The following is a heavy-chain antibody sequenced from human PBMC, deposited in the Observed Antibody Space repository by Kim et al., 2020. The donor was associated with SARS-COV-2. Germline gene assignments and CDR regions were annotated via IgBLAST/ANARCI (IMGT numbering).Heavy chain of an antibody. CDR3: AGDAANYYYYGMDV. V-gene: IGHV3-21*01. J-gene: IGHJ6*02. D-gene: IGHD2-15*01. Sequence: ADSVKGRFTISRDNAKNSLYLQMSSLRAEDTAVYYCAGDAANYYYYGMDVWGQGTTVTVSS.